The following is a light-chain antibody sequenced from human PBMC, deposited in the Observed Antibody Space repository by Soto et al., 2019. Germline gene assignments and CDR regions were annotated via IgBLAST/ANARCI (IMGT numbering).Light chain of an antibody. CDR2: WAS. CDR1: QRVLYSSNNKNY. V-gene: IGKV4-1*01. Sequence: DIVMTQSPDSLAVSLGERATINCTSSQRVLYSSNNKNYLAWYQQKPGQPPKLLIYWASTRESGVPDRFSGSGSGTDFTLTISSLQAEDVAVYYCQQYYSTPPMYTFGQGTKLEIK. J-gene: IGKJ2*01. CDR3: QQYYSTPPMYT.